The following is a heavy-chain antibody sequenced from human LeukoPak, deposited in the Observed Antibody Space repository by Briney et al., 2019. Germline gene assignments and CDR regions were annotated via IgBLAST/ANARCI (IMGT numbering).Heavy chain of an antibody. Sequence: SETLSLTCAVSGGSISSGGYSWSWIRQPPGKGLEWIGYIYHSGSTYYNPSLKSRVTISVDRSKNQFSLKLSSVTAADTAVYYCARVSKCGDFDYWGQGTLVTVSS. CDR2: IYHSGST. CDR3: ARVSKCGDFDY. CDR1: GGSISSGGYS. D-gene: IGHD3-10*01. V-gene: IGHV4-30-2*01. J-gene: IGHJ4*02.